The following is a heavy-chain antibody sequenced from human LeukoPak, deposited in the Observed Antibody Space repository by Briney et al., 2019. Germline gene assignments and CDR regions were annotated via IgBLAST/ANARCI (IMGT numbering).Heavy chain of an antibody. V-gene: IGHV4-31*03. CDR3: ARERIAEPNAFDY. J-gene: IGHJ4*02. Sequence: SETLSLTCTVSGGSISSGGYYWSWIRQHPGTGLEWIGYIYYSGSTYYNPSLKSRVTISVDTSKNQFSLKLSSVTAADTAVYYCARERIAEPNAFDYWGQGTLVTVSS. CDR1: GGSISSGGYY. CDR2: IYYSGST. D-gene: IGHD6-13*01.